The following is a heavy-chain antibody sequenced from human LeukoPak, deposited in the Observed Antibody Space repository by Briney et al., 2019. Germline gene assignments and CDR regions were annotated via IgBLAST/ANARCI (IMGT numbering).Heavy chain of an antibody. CDR2: ISSSSSYI. Sequence: GGSLRLSCAASGFTFSSYSMNWVRQAPGKGLEWVSSISSSSSYIYCAYSVKGRFTISRDNAKNSLYLQMNSLRAEDTAVYYCARDESYSYGHDYWGQGTLVTVSS. V-gene: IGHV3-21*01. CDR3: ARDESYSYGHDY. J-gene: IGHJ4*02. CDR1: GFTFSSYS. D-gene: IGHD5-18*01.